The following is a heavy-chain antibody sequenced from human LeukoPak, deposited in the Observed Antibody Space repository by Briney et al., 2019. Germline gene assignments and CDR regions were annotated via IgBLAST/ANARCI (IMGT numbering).Heavy chain of an antibody. D-gene: IGHD1-26*01. CDR1: GGSISSSSYY. V-gene: IGHV4-39*07. J-gene: IGHJ5*02. CDR2: IYYSGST. Sequence: SETLSLTCTVSGGSISSSSYYWGWIRQPPGKGLEWIGRIYYSGSTNYNPSLKSRVTISVDKSKNQFSLKLSSVTAADTAVYYCARVHVGYSGSYYNWFDPWGQGTLVTVSS. CDR3: ARVHVGYSGSYYNWFDP.